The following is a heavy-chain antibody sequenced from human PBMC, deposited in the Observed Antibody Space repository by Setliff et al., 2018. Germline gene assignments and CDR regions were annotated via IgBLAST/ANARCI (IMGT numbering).Heavy chain of an antibody. Sequence: GASVKVSCKASGFTLTSYPIHWVRQAPGQRLEWMGWINPDNGNRKYSQRFQGRVTITRDTSASTVFLELSTLRSEDTAVYYCARRVRIAVLHLYYFEYWGHGTLVTVSS. J-gene: IGHJ4*01. V-gene: IGHV1-3*01. CDR2: INPDNGNR. D-gene: IGHD6-19*01. CDR1: GFTLTSYP. CDR3: ARRVRIAVLHLYYFEY.